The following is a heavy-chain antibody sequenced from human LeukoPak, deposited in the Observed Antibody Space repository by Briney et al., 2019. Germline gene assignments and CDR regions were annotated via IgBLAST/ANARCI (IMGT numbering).Heavy chain of an antibody. D-gene: IGHD3-10*01. J-gene: IGHJ4*02. V-gene: IGHV1-2*02. CDR1: GYTFTGYY. CDR3: ARDRLWVVRGVMDY. Sequence: ASVKVSCKASGYTFTGYYMHWVRQAPGQGLEWMGWINPNSGGTNYAQKFQGRVTMTRDTSISTAYMELSRLRSDDTAVYYCARDRLWVVRGVMDYWGQGTLVTVSS. CDR2: INPNSGGT.